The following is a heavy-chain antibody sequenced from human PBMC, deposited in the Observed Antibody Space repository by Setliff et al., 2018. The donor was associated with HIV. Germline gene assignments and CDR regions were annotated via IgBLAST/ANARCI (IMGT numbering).Heavy chain of an antibody. Sequence: ASETLSLTCTVSGDSISSHYWSWIRQAPGKGLEWIGYIYHAGNTYYNPSLKSRVTISADTSKNQISLRLNSLTAADTAVYYCARGTTLNVVPDAFDIWGQGTMVTVSS. V-gene: IGHV4-59*04. J-gene: IGHJ3*02. CDR1: GDSISSHY. CDR3: ARGTTLNVVPDAFDI. CDR2: IYHAGNT. D-gene: IGHD4-17*01.